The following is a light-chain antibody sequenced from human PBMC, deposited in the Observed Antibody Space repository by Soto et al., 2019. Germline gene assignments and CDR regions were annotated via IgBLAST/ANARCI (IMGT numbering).Light chain of an antibody. CDR1: QSVSSN. J-gene: IGKJ4*01. CDR3: QQYNNWLPLT. Sequence: EIVMTQSPATLSVSPGERATLSCRASQSVSSNLAWYQQKPGQAPRLLIYGASTRATGIPARFSGSGSGTEFTPTISSLQSEDFAVYYCQQYNNWLPLTFGGGTKVAIK. CDR2: GAS. V-gene: IGKV3-15*01.